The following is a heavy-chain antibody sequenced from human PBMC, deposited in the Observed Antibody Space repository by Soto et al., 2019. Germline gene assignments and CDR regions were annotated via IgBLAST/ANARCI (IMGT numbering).Heavy chain of an antibody. Sequence: SGPTLVKPTQTLTLTCTFSGFSLSTSGVGVGWIRQPPGKALEWLALIYWDDDKRYSPSLKSRLTITKDTSKNQVVLTMTNMDPVDTATYYCAHKLGFWSGNWFDPWGQGTLVTVSS. D-gene: IGHD3-3*01. J-gene: IGHJ5*02. CDR2: IYWDDDK. CDR1: GFSLSTSGVG. V-gene: IGHV2-5*02. CDR3: AHKLGFWSGNWFDP.